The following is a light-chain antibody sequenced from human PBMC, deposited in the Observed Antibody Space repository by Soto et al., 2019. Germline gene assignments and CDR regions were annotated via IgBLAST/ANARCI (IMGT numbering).Light chain of an antibody. CDR3: QQYNSYPFT. CDR1: QSISSW. V-gene: IGKV1-5*01. J-gene: IGKJ3*01. Sequence: DIQMTQSPSTLSASVGDRVTITCRASQSISSWLAWYQQKPGKAPKLLIYDASCLECGVPSRFSGSGSGTEFTLTISSLHPDDFATYYCQQYNSYPFTFGPGTKVDIK. CDR2: DAS.